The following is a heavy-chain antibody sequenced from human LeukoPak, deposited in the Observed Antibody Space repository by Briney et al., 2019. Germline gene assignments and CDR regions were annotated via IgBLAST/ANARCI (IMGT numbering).Heavy chain of an antibody. CDR1: GDSVSSYSAA. J-gene: IGHJ6*01. D-gene: IGHD3-10*01. CDR3: ARKVTMVLGVIMIPYYFYGMDV. V-gene: IGHV6-1*01. Sequence: SQTLSLTCAISGDSVSSYSAAWNRITQCKSMGLEWVGRKYCRTKCYTDYAVSVNSRLTINPDTSKNQSSLQLDSGTPEDTAVYYCARKVTMVLGVIMIPYYFYGMDVWGKGTTVTASS. CDR2: KYCRTKCYT.